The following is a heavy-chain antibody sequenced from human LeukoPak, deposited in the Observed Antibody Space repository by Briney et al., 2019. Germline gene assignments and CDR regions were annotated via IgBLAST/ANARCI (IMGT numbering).Heavy chain of an antibody. D-gene: IGHD3-22*01. CDR1: GFIFSSYW. J-gene: IGHJ4*02. V-gene: IGHV3-74*01. Sequence: GGSLRLSCAASGFIFSSYWMHWVRHAPGKGLAWVSRINTDGSSTSYADSVKGRFTISRDNAKNSLYLQMNSLRAEDTAVYYCARDSYGYYDSSGYYYATRFDYWGQGTLVTVSS. CDR3: ARDSYGYYDSSGYYYATRFDY. CDR2: INTDGSST.